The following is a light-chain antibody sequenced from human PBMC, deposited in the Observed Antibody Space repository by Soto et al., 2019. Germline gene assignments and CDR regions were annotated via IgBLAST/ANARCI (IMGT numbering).Light chain of an antibody. CDR3: QTWDTGIRV. CDR2: LNSDGSH. J-gene: IGLJ2*01. V-gene: IGLV4-69*01. Sequence: QLVLTQSPSASASLGASVKLTCTLSSGHSNYVIAWHQQQPEKGPRYLMKLNSDGSHSKGDGIPDRFSGSSSGAERYLTISSLQFEDEADYYCQTWDTGIRVFGGGTKVTVL. CDR1: SGHSNYV.